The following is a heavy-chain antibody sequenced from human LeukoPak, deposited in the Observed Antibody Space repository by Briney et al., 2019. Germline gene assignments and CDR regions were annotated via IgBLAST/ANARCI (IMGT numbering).Heavy chain of an antibody. CDR3: ARGVDY. Sequence: GGSLRLSCEASGFTFRTYRMNWVRQAPGKGLEWVSYISPGSTTIYYADSGKGRFTISRDNAKNSLYLQMSSLRDEDTAVYYCARGVDYWGQGTLVTVSS. V-gene: IGHV3-48*02. CDR1: GFTFRTYR. CDR2: ISPGSTTI. J-gene: IGHJ4*02.